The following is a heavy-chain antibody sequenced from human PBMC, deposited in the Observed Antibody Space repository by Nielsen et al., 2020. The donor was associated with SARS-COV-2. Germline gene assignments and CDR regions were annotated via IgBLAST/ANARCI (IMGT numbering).Heavy chain of an antibody. CDR2: INWNGGST. D-gene: IGHD3-22*01. V-gene: IGHV3-20*01. CDR3: ARVYYDSSGYLNYFDY. J-gene: IGHJ4*02. Sequence: RGSLRLSCAASGFTFDDYGMSWVRQAPGKGLEWVSGINWNGGSTGYADSVKGRFTISRDNAKNSLYLQMNSLRAEDTALYHCARVYYDSSGYLNYFDYWGQGTLVTVSS. CDR1: GFTFDDYG.